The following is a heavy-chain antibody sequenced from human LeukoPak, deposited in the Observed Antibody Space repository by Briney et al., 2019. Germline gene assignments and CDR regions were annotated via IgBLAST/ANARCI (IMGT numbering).Heavy chain of an antibody. J-gene: IGHJ4*02. CDR3: AKAYYYYDSSGSDY. Sequence: GGSLRLSCAASGFTFSSYSMNWVRQAPGKGLEWVSAISGSGGSTYYADSVKGRFTISRDNSKNTLYLQMNSLRAEDTAVYYCAKAYYYYDSSGSDYWGQGTLVTVSS. D-gene: IGHD3-22*01. CDR2: ISGSGGST. CDR1: GFTFSSYS. V-gene: IGHV3-23*01.